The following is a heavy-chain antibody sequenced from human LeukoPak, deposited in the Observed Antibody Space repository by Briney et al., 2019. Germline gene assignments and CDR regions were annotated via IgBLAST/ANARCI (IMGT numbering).Heavy chain of an antibody. CDR3: ARIVLQFAHDAFDI. CDR2: IYSGGST. Sequence: PGGSLRLSCAASGFTVSSNYMSWVRQAPGKGLEWVPVIYSGGSTYYADSVKGRFTISRDNSKNTLYLQMNSLRAEDTAVYYCARIVLQFAHDAFDIWGQGTMVTVSS. D-gene: IGHD5-24*01. V-gene: IGHV3-66*01. J-gene: IGHJ3*02. CDR1: GFTVSSNY.